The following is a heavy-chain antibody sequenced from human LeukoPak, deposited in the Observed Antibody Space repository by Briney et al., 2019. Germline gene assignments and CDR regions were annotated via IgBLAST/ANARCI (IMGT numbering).Heavy chain of an antibody. Sequence: KTSETLSLTCTVSGGSISSSIYYWGWIRQPPGKGLEWIGSLYYSGSTFHNPSLKSRVTISVDMAKNQFSLKLTSVTAADTAVYYCARHNVDTPMVRIDYYYMDVWGKGTTVTVSS. CDR2: LYYSGST. CDR3: ARHNVDTPMVRIDYYYMDV. D-gene: IGHD5-18*01. J-gene: IGHJ6*03. V-gene: IGHV4-39*01. CDR1: GGSISSSIYY.